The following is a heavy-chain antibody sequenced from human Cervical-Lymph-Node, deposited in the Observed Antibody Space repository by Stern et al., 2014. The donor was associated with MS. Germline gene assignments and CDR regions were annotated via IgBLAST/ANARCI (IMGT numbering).Heavy chain of an antibody. CDR2: SYNPGDF. CDR3: ARGWGAS. CDR1: GGSVSGSY. V-gene: IGHV4-59*02. Sequence: VQLEESGPGLVKPSETLSLTCTVSGGSVSGSYWSWLRQPPGRGLEWIGCSYNPGDFSYNPFFKSRVTISVDTSKTPFSLKMSFVTAADTAVYYCARGWGASWGQGTLVTVSS. J-gene: IGHJ5*02. D-gene: IGHD3-16*01.